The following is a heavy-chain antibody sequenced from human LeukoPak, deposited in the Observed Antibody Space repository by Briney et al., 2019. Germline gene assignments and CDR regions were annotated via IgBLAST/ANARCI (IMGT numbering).Heavy chain of an antibody. Sequence: GASGRFSSRASVYTFTTLGISWVGQAPGQGLEGMGWINPNSGGTNYAQKFQGRVTMTRDTSISTAYMELSRLRSDDTAVYYCARDSRGPLVSFDYWGQGTLVTVSS. CDR2: INPNSGGT. CDR1: VYTFTTLG. CDR3: ARDSRGPLVSFDY. D-gene: IGHD2/OR15-2a*01. J-gene: IGHJ4*02. V-gene: IGHV1-2*02.